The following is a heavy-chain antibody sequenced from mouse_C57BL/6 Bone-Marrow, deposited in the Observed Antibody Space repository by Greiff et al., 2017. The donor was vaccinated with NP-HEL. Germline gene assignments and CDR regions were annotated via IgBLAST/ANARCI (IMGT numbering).Heavy chain of an antibody. J-gene: IGHJ3*01. D-gene: IGHD3-3*01. CDR2: INPYNGGT. CDR3: ARGGWFQFAY. V-gene: IGHV1-19*01. CDR1: GYTFTDYY. Sequence: EVQLQESGPVLVKPGASVKMSCKASGYTFTDYYMNWVKQSHGKSLEWIGVINPYNGGTSYNQKFKGKATLTVDKPSSTAYMELNSLTSEDSAVYYCARGGWFQFAYWGQGTLVTVSA.